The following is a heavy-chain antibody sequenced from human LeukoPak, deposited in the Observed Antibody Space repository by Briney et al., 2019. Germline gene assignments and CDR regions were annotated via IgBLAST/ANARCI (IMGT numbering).Heavy chain of an antibody. Sequence: GQCLRLSCAVSGFTLNKYNMKWVRQAPPRGRGWVGSISSSSYIYYTDSDKGRFTISRDNAKNSLYLQMNSLRAADTAVYYCARNRGTVYYLNDAVDIWGQGTMVTVSS. J-gene: IGHJ3*02. CDR2: ISSSSYI. V-gene: IGHV3-21*01. CDR3: ARNRGTVYYLNDAVDI. CDR1: GFTLNKYN. D-gene: IGHD3/OR15-3a*01.